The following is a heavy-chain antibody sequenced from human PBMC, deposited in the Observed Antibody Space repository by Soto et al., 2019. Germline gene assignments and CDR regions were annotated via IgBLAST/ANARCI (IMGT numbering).Heavy chain of an antibody. CDR3: ARHASIAARLDYYYGMDV. Sequence: GESLKISCKGSGYSFTSYWISGVREMPGKGLEGMGRIDPSDSYTNYSPSFQGHVTISADKSISTAYLQWSSLKASDTAMYYCARHASIAARLDYYYGMDVWGQGTTVTVSS. CDR1: GYSFTSYW. J-gene: IGHJ6*02. CDR2: IDPSDSYT. V-gene: IGHV5-10-1*01. D-gene: IGHD6-6*01.